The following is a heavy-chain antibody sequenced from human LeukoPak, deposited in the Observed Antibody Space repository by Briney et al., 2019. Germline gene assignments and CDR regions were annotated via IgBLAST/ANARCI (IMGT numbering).Heavy chain of an antibody. CDR3: ATYADSSGSYYSDY. J-gene: IGHJ4*02. Sequence: GGALRLSRAAPKITLRSYLMGGGPQAPGEGPGWVAPKNQDGSQKYYVDSVKGRFTISRDNAENLLFLQMNSLRAEDTALYYCATYADSSGSYYSDYWGRGTLVTVSS. V-gene: IGHV3-7*01. CDR1: KITLRSYL. CDR2: KNQDGSQK. D-gene: IGHD3-22*01.